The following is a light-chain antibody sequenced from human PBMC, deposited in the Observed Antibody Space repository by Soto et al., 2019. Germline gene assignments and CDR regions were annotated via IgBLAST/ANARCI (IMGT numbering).Light chain of an antibody. CDR1: SYNIGAGYD. J-gene: IGLJ2*01. CDR2: DDN. Sequence: QSVLTQPPSVSGAPGQRVTISCAGSSYNIGAGYDVNWYQQLPGTAPKLLIYDDNNRPSGVPDRFSSSKSATSASLAITGLQAEDEANYYCQSSDSSLSGSVVFGGGTKLTVL. CDR3: QSSDSSLSGSVV. V-gene: IGLV1-40*01.